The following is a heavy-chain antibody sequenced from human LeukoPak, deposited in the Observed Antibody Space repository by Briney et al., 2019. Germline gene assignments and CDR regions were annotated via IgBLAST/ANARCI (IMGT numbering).Heavy chain of an antibody. CDR1: GFTFSDYY. Sequence: PGGSLRLSCAASGFTFSDYYMSWIRQAPGKGLEWVSYISSSGSTIYYADSVKGRFTISRDNAKNSLYLQMNSLRAEDTTVYYCAMLNEEETGRPLAHWGQGTLVTVSS. V-gene: IGHV3-11*01. J-gene: IGHJ4*02. CDR2: ISSSGSTI. D-gene: IGHD7-27*01. CDR3: AMLNEEETGRPLAH.